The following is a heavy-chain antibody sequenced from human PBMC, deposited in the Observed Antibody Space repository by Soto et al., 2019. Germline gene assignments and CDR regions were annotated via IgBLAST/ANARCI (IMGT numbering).Heavy chain of an antibody. D-gene: IGHD6-13*01. V-gene: IGHV3-30*18. CDR1: GFTFSSYG. CDR2: ISYDGSNK. CDR3: AKASLDSSSWYQLNY. Sequence: QVQLVESGGGVVQPGRSLRLSCAASGFTFSSYGMHWVRQAPGKGLEWVAVISYDGSNKYYADSVKGRFTISRDNSTNTLYLQMNSLRAEDTAVYYCAKASLDSSSWYQLNYWGQGTLVTVSS. J-gene: IGHJ4*02.